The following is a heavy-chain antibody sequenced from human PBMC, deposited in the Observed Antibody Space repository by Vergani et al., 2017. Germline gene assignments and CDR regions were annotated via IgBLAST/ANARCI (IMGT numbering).Heavy chain of an antibody. CDR1: GGSISSGSYY. V-gene: IGHV4-61*02. Sequence: QVQLQESGPGLVKPSQTLSLTCTVSGGSISSGSYYWSWIRQPAGKGLEWIGEINHSGSTNYNPSLKSRVTISVDTSKNQFSLKLSSVTAADTAVYYCARDLAVAGERDYWGQGTLVTVSS. CDR3: ARDLAVAGERDY. D-gene: IGHD6-19*01. CDR2: INHSGST. J-gene: IGHJ4*02.